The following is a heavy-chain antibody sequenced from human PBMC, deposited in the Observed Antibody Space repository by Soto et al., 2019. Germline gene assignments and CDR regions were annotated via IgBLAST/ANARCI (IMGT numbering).Heavy chain of an antibody. Sequence: SQTLSLTCAISGDSVSSNSAAWNWIRQSPSRGLEWLGRTYYRSKWYNDYAVSVKSRITINPDTSKNQFSLQLNSVTPEDTAVYYCARDQIAVAGTAFYSYYGMDVWGQGTTVTVS. D-gene: IGHD6-19*01. V-gene: IGHV6-1*01. CDR2: TYYRSKWYN. CDR3: ARDQIAVAGTAFYSYYGMDV. CDR1: GDSVSSNSAA. J-gene: IGHJ6*02.